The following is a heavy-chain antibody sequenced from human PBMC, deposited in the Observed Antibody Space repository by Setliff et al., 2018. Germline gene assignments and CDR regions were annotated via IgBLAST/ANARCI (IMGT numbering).Heavy chain of an antibody. CDR3: ARDHAYGSRFYYYYYGMDV. Sequence: GGSLRLSCAASGFSFSSYAMSWVRQAPGKGLEWVSKIFGSGDNTYYADSVKGRFTISRDNAKNSLYLQMNSLRAEDTAVYYCARDHAYGSRFYYYYYGMDVWGQGTTVTVSS. CDR2: IFGSGDNT. D-gene: IGHD3-10*01. J-gene: IGHJ6*02. CDR1: GFSFSSYA. V-gene: IGHV3-23*01.